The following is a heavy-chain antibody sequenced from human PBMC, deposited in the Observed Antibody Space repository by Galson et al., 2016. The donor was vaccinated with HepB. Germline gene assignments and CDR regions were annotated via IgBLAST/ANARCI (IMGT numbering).Heavy chain of an antibody. CDR2: TYYWFRWYN. V-gene: IGHV6-1*01. Sequence: CAISGDCVSSYSGARDRHRQSPPRGPERLRRTYYWFRWYNDYAGPVTGRITIAADTSTNLFSLQLTSVTVADTAVYYCARDRGSGLHFFDSWGQGTLVSGSS. CDR3: ARDRGSGLHFFDS. D-gene: IGHD3-10*01. J-gene: IGHJ4*02. CDR1: GDCVSSYSGA.